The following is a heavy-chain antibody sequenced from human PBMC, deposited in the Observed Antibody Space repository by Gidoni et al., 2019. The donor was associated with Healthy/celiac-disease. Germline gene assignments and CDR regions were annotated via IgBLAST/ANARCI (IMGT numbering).Heavy chain of an antibody. J-gene: IGHJ6*03. V-gene: IGHV1-3*01. D-gene: IGHD6-6*01. CDR3: ARDLYSSSSNYYYYMDV. CDR2: ITAGNGNT. Sequence: QVQLVQSAAEGTKPGASVKVSCKASGYTFTSYAMHWVRQAPGQRLEWMGWITAGNGNTKYSQKFQGRVTITRDTSASTAYMELSSLRSEDTAVYYCARDLYSSSSNYYYYMDVWGKGTTVTVSS. CDR1: GYTFTSYA.